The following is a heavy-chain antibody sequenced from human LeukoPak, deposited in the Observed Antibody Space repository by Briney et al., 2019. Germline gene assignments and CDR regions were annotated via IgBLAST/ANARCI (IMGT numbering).Heavy chain of an antibody. D-gene: IGHD3-10*01. V-gene: IGHV4-31*03. CDR1: GGSISSAGYY. Sequence: SETLSLTCTVSGGSISSAGYYWTLIRRHPGKGLEWIGYIYYSGSTYYSPSLKSRVTISLDTSKNQFSLNLSSVTAADTAVYYCAAYGLGSSRRFDPWGQGTLVTVSS. CDR3: AAYGLGSSRRFDP. CDR2: IYYSGST. J-gene: IGHJ5*02.